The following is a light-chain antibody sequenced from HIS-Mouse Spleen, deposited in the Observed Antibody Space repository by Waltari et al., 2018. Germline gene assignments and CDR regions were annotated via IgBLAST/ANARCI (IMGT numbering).Light chain of an antibody. CDR3: QQYYSTPYT. CDR1: QSVLYSSNNKNY. Sequence: DIVMTQAPDSLAVSLGERATINCNSSQSVLYSSNNKNYLAWYQQKPGQPPKLLIYWASTREYGVPDRFSGSGSGTDFTLNISSLQAEDVAVYYCQQYYSTPYTFGQGTKLEIK. CDR2: WAS. V-gene: IGKV4-1*01. J-gene: IGKJ2*01.